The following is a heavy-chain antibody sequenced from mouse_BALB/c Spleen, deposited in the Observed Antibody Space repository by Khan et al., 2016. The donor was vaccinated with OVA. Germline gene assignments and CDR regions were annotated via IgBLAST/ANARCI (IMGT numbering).Heavy chain of an antibody. J-gene: IGHJ2*01. Sequence: EVELVESGPGLVKPSQSLSLTCTVTGYSITGDYAWSWIRRFPGNKLEWMGYISYSGSTSYNPSLKSRISITPDTSKNQFFLQLNSVTTEDTATYYCPRSVTITTVLAADFDDWGQGTTLTVSS. CDR1: GYSITGDYA. CDR3: PRSVTITTVLAADFDD. CDR2: ISYSGST. V-gene: IGHV3-2*02. D-gene: IGHD1-1*01.